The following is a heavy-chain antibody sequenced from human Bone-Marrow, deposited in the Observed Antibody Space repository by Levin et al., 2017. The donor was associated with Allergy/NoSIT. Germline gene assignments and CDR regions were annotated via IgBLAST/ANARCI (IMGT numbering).Heavy chain of an antibody. CDR3: ASTLYDILAGRYGIDV. CDR1: GFTFRNYW. D-gene: IGHD3-9*01. Sequence: GESLKISCAASGFTFRNYWMNWVRQVPGKGLEWVSRISDDGTSTNYADSVEGRFTISRDNAKNTLYLQMDSLRAEDTALYYFASTLYDILAGRYGIDVWGQGTTVTVSS. J-gene: IGHJ6*02. V-gene: IGHV3-74*01. CDR2: ISDDGTST.